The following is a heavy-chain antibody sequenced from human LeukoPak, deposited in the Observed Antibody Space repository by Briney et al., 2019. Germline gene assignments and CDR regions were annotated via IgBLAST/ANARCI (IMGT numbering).Heavy chain of an antibody. V-gene: IGHV3-7*04. D-gene: IGHD2-15*01. J-gene: IGHJ4*02. CDR2: INQDGSKI. Sequence: GGSLRLSCAASGSTFSLYYMSWVRQAPGKGLEWVANINQDGSKIYYVDSVKGRFTISKDNAKNSLYLQMNSLRAEDTAVYYCARDVGYIDHVVESVYFDYWGQGILVTVSS. CDR1: GSTFSLYY. CDR3: ARDVGYIDHVVESVYFDY.